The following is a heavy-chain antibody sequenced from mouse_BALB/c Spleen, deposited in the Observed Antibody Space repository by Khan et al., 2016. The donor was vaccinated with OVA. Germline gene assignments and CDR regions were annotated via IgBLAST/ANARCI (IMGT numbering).Heavy chain of an antibody. CDR1: GFSLTDYG. CDR2: IWGDGTT. Sequence: QVQLKDSGPGLVAPSQSLSITCTISGFSLTDYGVHWVRQPPGKGLEWLVLIWGDGTTSYNSALKSRLTISKDNSKSQVFLKMNSLQTDDTAMYFSARQPYEHDNGMDYWGQGTSVTVSP. CDR3: ARQPYEHDNGMDY. D-gene: IGHD1-1*01. V-gene: IGHV2-6-1*01. J-gene: IGHJ4*01.